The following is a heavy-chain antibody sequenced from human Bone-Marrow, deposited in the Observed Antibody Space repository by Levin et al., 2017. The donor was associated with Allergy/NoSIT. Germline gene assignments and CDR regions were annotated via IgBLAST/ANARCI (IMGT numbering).Heavy chain of an antibody. D-gene: IGHD2-2*01. Sequence: GGSLRLSCAASGFTFSSYSMNWVRQAPGKGPEWVSSISSSPSDMYYADSVKGRFTISRDNARNSLYLQMNSLRAEDTAVYYCASAPSLGYCTSTSCSGGRGPDYWGQGTLVIVSS. V-gene: IGHV3-21*01. J-gene: IGHJ4*02. CDR1: GFTFSSYS. CDR2: ISSSPSDM. CDR3: ASAPSLGYCTSTSCSGGRGPDY.